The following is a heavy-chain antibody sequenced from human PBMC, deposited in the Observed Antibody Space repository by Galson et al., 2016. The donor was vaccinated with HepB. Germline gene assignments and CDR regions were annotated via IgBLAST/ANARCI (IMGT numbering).Heavy chain of an antibody. CDR1: GYTFSSYG. J-gene: IGHJ4*02. CDR2: ISTYNGKT. CDR3: ARVISVRAAGLDY. D-gene: IGHD3-10*01. V-gene: IGHV1-18*01. Sequence: SVKVSCKASGYTFSSYGINWVRQAPGQGLEWMGWISTYNGKTNYGQNFQGRITMTTDTSTSTAYVELRTLRSDDTAVYYCARVISVRAAGLDYWGQGTLVTVSS.